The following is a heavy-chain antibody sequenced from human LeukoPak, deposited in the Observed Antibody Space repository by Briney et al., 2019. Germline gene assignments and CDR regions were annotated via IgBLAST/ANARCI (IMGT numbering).Heavy chain of an antibody. Sequence: GGSLRLSCAASGFTFSSYAMSWVRQAPGKGLEWVSAISGSGGSTYYADSVKGRFTISRDNSKNTLYLQMNSLRAEDTAVYCCAKLEYSSSKGDYWGQGTLVTVSS. V-gene: IGHV3-23*01. CDR3: AKLEYSSSKGDY. CDR1: GFTFSSYA. CDR2: ISGSGGST. D-gene: IGHD6-6*01. J-gene: IGHJ4*02.